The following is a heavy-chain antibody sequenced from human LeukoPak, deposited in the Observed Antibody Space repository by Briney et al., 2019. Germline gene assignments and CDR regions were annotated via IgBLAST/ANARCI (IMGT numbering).Heavy chain of an antibody. CDR1: GFTVSSNY. CDR3: AKEWDYYYGSGSYYPDY. D-gene: IGHD3-10*01. V-gene: IGHV3-53*05. CDR2: IYSGGST. Sequence: GGSLRLSCAASGFTVSSNYMSWVRQAPERGLEWVSVIYSGGSTYYADSVKGRFTISRDNSQNTLYLQMNSLRAEDTAVYFCAKEWDYYYGSGSYYPDYWGQGTLVTVSS. J-gene: IGHJ4*02.